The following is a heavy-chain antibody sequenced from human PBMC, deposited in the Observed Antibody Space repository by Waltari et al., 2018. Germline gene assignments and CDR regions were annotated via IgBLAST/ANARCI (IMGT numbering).Heavy chain of an antibody. D-gene: IGHD2-2*01. CDR3: ARLTAAPYYYYGMDV. Sequence: QLQLQESGPGLVKPSETLSLTCTVSGGSISSSSYYWGWIRQPPGKGLEWIGSIYYSGSTYDNPSLKGRVTISVDTSKNQFSLKLSSVTAADTAVYYCARLTAAPYYYYGMDVWGQGTTVTVSS. CDR1: GGSISSSSYY. V-gene: IGHV4-39*01. J-gene: IGHJ6*02. CDR2: IYYSGST.